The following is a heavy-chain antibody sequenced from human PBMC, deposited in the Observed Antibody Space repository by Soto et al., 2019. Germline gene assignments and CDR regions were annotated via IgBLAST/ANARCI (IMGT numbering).Heavy chain of an antibody. CDR3: ARGWLAYGGGYGMDV. Sequence: SETLSLTCTVSGGSISSSDYYWSWIRQHPGKGLEWIGYIYYSGNTYYNPSLKSRLTISVDTSKNQFSLRLNSVTAADTAVYYCARGWLAYGGGYGMDVWGQGTTVTVSS. V-gene: IGHV4-31*03. J-gene: IGHJ6*02. CDR2: IYYSGNT. CDR1: GGSISSSDYY. D-gene: IGHD6-19*01.